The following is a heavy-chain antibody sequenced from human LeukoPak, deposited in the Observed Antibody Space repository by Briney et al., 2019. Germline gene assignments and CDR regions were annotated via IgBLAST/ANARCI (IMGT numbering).Heavy chain of an antibody. CDR2: IWYDGSNK. V-gene: IGHV3-33*06. J-gene: IGHJ3*02. D-gene: IGHD1-26*01. CDR3: AKVISLGGSYAGDAFDI. CDR1: GFTFSSYG. Sequence: GGSLRLSCAASGFTFSSYGMHWVRQAPGKGLEWVAVIWYDGSNKYYADSVKGRFTISRDNSKNTLYLQMNSLRAEDTAVYYCAKVISLGGSYAGDAFDIWGQGTMVTVPS.